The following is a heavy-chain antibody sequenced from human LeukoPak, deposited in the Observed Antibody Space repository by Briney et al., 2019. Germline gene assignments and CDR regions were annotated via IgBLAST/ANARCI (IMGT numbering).Heavy chain of an antibody. CDR2: IRYDGSNK. V-gene: IGHV3-30*02. CDR1: GFTFSSYG. D-gene: IGHD5-18*01. CDR3: AKEDGDSYGIYYYYYMDV. Sequence: GGSLRLSCAASGFTFSSYGMHWVRQAPGKGLEWVAFIRYDGSNKYYADSVRGRFTISRDNSKNTLYLQMNSLRAEDTAVYHCAKEDGDSYGIYYYYYMDVWGKGTTVTVSS. J-gene: IGHJ6*03.